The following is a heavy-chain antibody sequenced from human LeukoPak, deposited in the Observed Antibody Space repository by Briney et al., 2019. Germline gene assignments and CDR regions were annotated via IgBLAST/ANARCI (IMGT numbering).Heavy chain of an antibody. J-gene: IGHJ4*02. V-gene: IGHV4-39*01. D-gene: IGHD6-19*01. CDR1: GGSISSSSYY. CDR2: IYYSGST. CDR3: ARAWLDRPPYYFDY. Sequence: PSETLSLTCTVSGGSISSSSYYWGWIRQPPGKGLEWIGSIYYSGSTYYNPSLKSRVTISVDTSKNQFSLKLSSVTAADTAVYYCARAWLDRPPYYFDYWGQGTLVTVSS.